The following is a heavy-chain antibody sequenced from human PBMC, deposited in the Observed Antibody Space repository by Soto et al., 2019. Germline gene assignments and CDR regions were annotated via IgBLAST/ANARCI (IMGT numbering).Heavy chain of an antibody. CDR3: ARGVGYDYIWGSYRLYYFDY. J-gene: IGHJ4*02. CDR2: INHSGST. D-gene: IGHD3-16*02. V-gene: IGHV4-34*01. CDR1: GGSFSGYY. Sequence: QVQLQQWGAGLLKPSETLSLTCAVYGGSFSGYYWSWIRQPPGKGLEWIGEINHSGSTNYNPSHKSRVTISEDTSKNQFSLKLSSVTAADTAVYYCARGVGYDYIWGSYRLYYFDYWGQGTLVTVSS.